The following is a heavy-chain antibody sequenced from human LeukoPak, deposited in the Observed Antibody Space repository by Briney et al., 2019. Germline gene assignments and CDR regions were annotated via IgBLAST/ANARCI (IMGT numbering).Heavy chain of an antibody. J-gene: IGHJ4*02. CDR3: AKDYFQLPGLMGY. D-gene: IGHD2-8*01. V-gene: IGHV3-23*01. CDR1: RFTFSNYA. CDR2: ISASGGGT. Sequence: GGSLRLSCAASRFTFSNYAMSWVRQAPGKGLEWVSGISASGGGTYYADSVKGRFTISRDNSKNTLYLQMNSLRAEDTAVYYCAKDYFQLPGLMGYRAQGTLVTVSS.